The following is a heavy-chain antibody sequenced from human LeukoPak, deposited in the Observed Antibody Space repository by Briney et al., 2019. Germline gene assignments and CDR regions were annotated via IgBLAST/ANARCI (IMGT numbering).Heavy chain of an antibody. CDR2: IYSGGLT. CDR3: ARDEVTSGGGLES. J-gene: IGHJ4*02. V-gene: IGHV3-53*01. CDR1: GFAVNTKF. D-gene: IGHD3-16*01. Sequence: GGSLRLSCAASGFAVNTKFMHWVRQAPGKGLEWISVIYSGGLTYYADSVEGRFTISRDHSKNTLYLHMNSPRAEDTAVYYCARDEVTSGGGLESWGQGTLVIVSS.